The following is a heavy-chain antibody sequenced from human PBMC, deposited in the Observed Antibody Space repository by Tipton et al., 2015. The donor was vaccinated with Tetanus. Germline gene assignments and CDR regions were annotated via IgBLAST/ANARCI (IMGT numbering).Heavy chain of an antibody. CDR2: IYFKGDT. D-gene: IGHD3-10*01. J-gene: IGHJ5*02. V-gene: IGHV4-39*02. CDR1: GGSISDKQYY. CDR3: ARHLYGYWFDP. Sequence: TLSLTCTVSGGSISDKQYYWGWIRQPPGKGLEWIASIYFKGDTYYSPSLKSRLTIAVDTSQNLFSLTLTSVTAADTAIYYCARHLYGYWFDPWGQGALVSVSS.